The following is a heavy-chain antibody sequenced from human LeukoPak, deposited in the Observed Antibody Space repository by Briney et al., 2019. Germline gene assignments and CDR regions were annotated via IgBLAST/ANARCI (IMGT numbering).Heavy chain of an antibody. CDR2: IIPIFGTA. Sequence: GASVKVSCKASGGTFSSYAISWVRQAPGQGLEWMGGIIPIFGTANYAQKFQGRVTITADESTSTAYMELSSLRSEDTAVYYCARRNGYEYNWFDPWGQGTLVTVSS. CDR1: GGTFSSYA. V-gene: IGHV1-69*13. J-gene: IGHJ5*02. D-gene: IGHD5-24*01. CDR3: ARRNGYEYNWFDP.